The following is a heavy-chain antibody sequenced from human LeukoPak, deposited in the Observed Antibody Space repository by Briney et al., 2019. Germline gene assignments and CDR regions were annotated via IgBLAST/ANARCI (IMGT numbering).Heavy chain of an antibody. Sequence: KTSETLSLTCTVSGYSISSGYYWTWIRQPPGKGLEWIGGIYHSGSTYNNPSLKSRVTISVDTSKNQFSLKLSSVSAADTAVYYCARGGGNGGGRVGQYYYMDVWGKGTTVTVS. CDR2: IYHSGST. CDR1: GYSISSGYY. J-gene: IGHJ6*03. CDR3: ARGGGNGGGRVGQYYYMDV. D-gene: IGHD4-23*01. V-gene: IGHV4-38-2*02.